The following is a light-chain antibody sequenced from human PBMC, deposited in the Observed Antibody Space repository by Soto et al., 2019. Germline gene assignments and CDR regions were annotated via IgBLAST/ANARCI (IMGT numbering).Light chain of an antibody. CDR2: DAS. J-gene: IGKJ1*01. Sequence: DIQMTQSPSTLSSSVGDRVTITCRASQSISNRLAWYQQKPGKAPKVLIYDASSMESGIPARFSGSGSGTEFILTISRLEPEDFAAYHCQQYGSAGTFGQGTKVDTK. CDR1: QSISNR. CDR3: QQYGSAGT. V-gene: IGKV1-5*01.